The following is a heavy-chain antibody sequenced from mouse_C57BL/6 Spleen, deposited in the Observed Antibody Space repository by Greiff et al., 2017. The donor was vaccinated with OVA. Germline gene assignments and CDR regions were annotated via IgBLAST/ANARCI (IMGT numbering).Heavy chain of an antibody. CDR2: ISSGGDYI. V-gene: IGHV5-9-1*02. CDR1: GFTFSSYA. J-gene: IGHJ1*03. Sequence: EVQGVESGEGLVKPGGSLKLSCAASGFTFSSYAMSWVRQTPEKRLEWVAYISSGGDYIYYADTVKGRFTISRDNARNTLYLQMSSLKSEDTAMYYCTRDPSYYGSSYVWYFDVWGTGTTVTVSS. CDR3: TRDPSYYGSSYVWYFDV. D-gene: IGHD1-1*01.